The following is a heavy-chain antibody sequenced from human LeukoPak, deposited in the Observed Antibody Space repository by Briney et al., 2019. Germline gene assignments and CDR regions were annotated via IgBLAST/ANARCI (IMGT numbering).Heavy chain of an antibody. Sequence: GGSLRLSCAASGFTLSPYEMNWVRQAPGKGLEWVSYISSGGETMYYADSVKGRFTISRDNAKNSPYLQMNSLRVEDTAVYYCARVVSSVDYWGQGTLVTVSS. CDR2: ISSGGETM. V-gene: IGHV3-48*03. D-gene: IGHD6-19*01. J-gene: IGHJ4*02. CDR3: ARVVSSVDY. CDR1: GFTLSPYE.